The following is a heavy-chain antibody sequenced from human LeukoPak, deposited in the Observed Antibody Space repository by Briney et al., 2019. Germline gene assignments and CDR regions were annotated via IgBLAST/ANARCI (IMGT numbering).Heavy chain of an antibody. Sequence: NPGGSLRLSCAASGFTFSSYSMNWVRQAPGKGLEWVSSISTSSSYIYYADSVKGRFTISRHNAKNSLYLQMNSLRAEDTALYFCVRDQWLAYNYYMDVWGKGTTVTVSS. J-gene: IGHJ6*03. CDR3: VRDQWLAYNYYMDV. V-gene: IGHV3-21*01. CDR2: ISTSSSYI. D-gene: IGHD6-19*01. CDR1: GFTFSSYS.